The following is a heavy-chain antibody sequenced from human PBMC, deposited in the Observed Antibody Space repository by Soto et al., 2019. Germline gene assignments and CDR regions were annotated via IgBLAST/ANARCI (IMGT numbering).Heavy chain of an antibody. D-gene: IGHD2-2*01. CDR3: ARSCSSASCPIDY. J-gene: IGHJ4*02. CDR2: IYYSGST. V-gene: IGHV4-59*08. CDR1: GGSISSFY. Sequence: QVQLQESGPGLVKPSETLSLTCTVSGGSISSFYWSWIRQPPGKGLEWIGYIYYSGSTNYNPSLKSRVTISVDTSKNQFSLKLSSVTAADTAVYYCARSCSSASCPIDYWGQGTLVTVSS.